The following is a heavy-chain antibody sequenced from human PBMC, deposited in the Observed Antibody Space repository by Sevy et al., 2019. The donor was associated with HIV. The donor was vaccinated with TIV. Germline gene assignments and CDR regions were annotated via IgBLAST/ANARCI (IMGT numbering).Heavy chain of an antibody. Sequence: ASVKVSCKASGGTFSSYGISWVRQAPGQGLEWMGGIIPILGTVNYAQKFQGRVTITADEPTKTAYMGLSSLGSEDTAVYYCVRGGGNGWYYFDYWGQETLVTVSS. CDR1: GGTFSSYG. CDR3: VRGGGNGWYYFDY. V-gene: IGHV1-69*13. CDR2: IIPILGTV. J-gene: IGHJ4*02. D-gene: IGHD6-19*01.